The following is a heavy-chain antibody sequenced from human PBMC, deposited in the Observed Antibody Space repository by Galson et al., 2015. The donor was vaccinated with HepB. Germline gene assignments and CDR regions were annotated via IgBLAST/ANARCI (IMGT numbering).Heavy chain of an antibody. CDR1: GFSLRNYW. Sequence: SLRLSCAVSGFSLRNYWMTWVRQAPGKGLEWVANINQNGSEKYYVASVKGRFSISRDNAGNSLYLQMNSLRVEDTALYYCANGGFWGQGTPVTVSS. D-gene: IGHD3-16*01. CDR2: INQNGSEK. J-gene: IGHJ4*02. CDR3: ANGGF. V-gene: IGHV3-7*03.